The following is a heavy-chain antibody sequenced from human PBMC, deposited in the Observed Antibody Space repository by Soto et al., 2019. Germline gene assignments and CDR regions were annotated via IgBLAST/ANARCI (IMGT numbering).Heavy chain of an antibody. Sequence: QLQLQESGPGLVKPSETLSLTCTVSGGSISSSSYYWGWIRQPPGKGLEWIGSIYYSGSTYYNPSLKSRVTISVDTSKNQFSLKLSSVTAADTAVYYCARHSGFGGLEFVDYWGQGTLVTVSS. D-gene: IGHD3-10*01. CDR3: ARHSGFGGLEFVDY. J-gene: IGHJ4*02. CDR1: GGSISSSSYY. CDR2: IYYSGST. V-gene: IGHV4-39*01.